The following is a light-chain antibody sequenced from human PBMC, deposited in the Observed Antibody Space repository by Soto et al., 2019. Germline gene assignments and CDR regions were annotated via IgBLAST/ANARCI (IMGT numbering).Light chain of an antibody. V-gene: IGLV2-8*01. J-gene: IGLJ2*01. CDR2: EVS. CDR1: SSDVGGYNY. CDR3: SSYAGSNNPVI. Sequence: QSVLTQPPSASGSPGQSVTISCTGTSSDVGGYNYVSWYQQHPGKAPKFLIFEVSRRPSGVPDRFSGSESGNTASLTVSGLQADDEADYYCSSYAGSNNPVIFGGGTKLTVL.